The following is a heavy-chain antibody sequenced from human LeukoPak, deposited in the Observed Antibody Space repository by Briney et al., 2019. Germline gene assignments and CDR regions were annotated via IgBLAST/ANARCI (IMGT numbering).Heavy chain of an antibody. CDR2: IYYSGST. Sequence: PSETLSLTCAVYGGSFSGYYWSWIRQPPGKGLEWIGYIYYSGSTNYNPSLKSRVTISVDTSKNQFSLKLSSVTAADTAVYYCARALYYYDSLDYWGQGTLVTVSS. J-gene: IGHJ4*02. CDR3: ARALYYYDSLDY. CDR1: GGSFSGYY. D-gene: IGHD3-22*01. V-gene: IGHV4-59*01.